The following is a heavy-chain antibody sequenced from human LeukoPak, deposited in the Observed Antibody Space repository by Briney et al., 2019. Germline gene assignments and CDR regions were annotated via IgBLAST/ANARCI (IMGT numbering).Heavy chain of an antibody. Sequence: PSETLSLTCAVSGGSISNSNWWSWVRQPPGKGLEWIGEIYHSGNTNYYPSLKSRVTITVDTSKNQFSLELNSVTAADTALYFCTTLYYYDTTGYYWRGFDYWGQGALVTVSS. CDR3: TTLYYYDTTGYYWRGFDY. V-gene: IGHV4-4*02. D-gene: IGHD3-22*01. CDR2: IYHSGNT. J-gene: IGHJ4*02. CDR1: GGSISNSNW.